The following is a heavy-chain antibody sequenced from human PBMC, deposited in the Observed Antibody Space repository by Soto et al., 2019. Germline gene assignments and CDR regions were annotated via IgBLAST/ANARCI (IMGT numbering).Heavy chain of an antibody. V-gene: IGHV5-51*01. Sequence: GESLKISCKGSVYRFTNYWIGWVRQMPGKGLEWMGIIYPGDSDTRYSPSFQGQVTISADKSINTAYLQWSSLKASDTAMYYCARLDGSGSYSRYYYYGMDVWGQGTTVTVSS. CDR1: VYRFTNYW. D-gene: IGHD3-10*01. CDR2: IYPGDSDT. J-gene: IGHJ6*02. CDR3: ARLDGSGSYSRYYYYGMDV.